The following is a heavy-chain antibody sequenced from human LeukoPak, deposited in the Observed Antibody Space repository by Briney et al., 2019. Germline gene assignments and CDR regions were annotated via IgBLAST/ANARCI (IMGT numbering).Heavy chain of an antibody. V-gene: IGHV5-51*01. J-gene: IGHJ4*02. CDR1: GYSFTSYW. CDR2: VYPGDSDT. D-gene: IGHD3-9*01. Sequence: GESLKISCKGSGYSFTSYWIGWVRQMPGKGLEWMGIVYPGDSDTTYSPSFQGQVTISADKSMSTAYLQWRSLKASDTAMYYCARRNYDILTGYYNDYFDYWGQGTLVTVSS. CDR3: ARRNYDILTGYYNDYFDY.